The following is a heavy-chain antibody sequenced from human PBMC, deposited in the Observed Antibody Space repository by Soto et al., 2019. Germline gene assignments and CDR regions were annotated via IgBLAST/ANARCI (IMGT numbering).Heavy chain of an antibody. CDR3: ARRYGGNLDY. CDR2: IYYSGST. CDR1: GGSVSIGSYY. J-gene: IGHJ4*02. D-gene: IGHD1-26*01. Sequence: SDTLSLTCTVSGGSVSIGSYYWSWILHPPGKGLEWIGYIYYSGSTNYNPSLKSRVTISVDTSKNQFSLKLSSVTAADTAVYYCARRYGGNLDYWGQGTLVTVSS. V-gene: IGHV4-61*01.